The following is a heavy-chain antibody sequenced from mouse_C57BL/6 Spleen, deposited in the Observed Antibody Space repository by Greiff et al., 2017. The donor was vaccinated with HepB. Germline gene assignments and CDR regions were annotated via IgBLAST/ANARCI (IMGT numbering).Heavy chain of an antibody. D-gene: IGHD1-1*01. Sequence: QVHVKQPGAELVMPGASVKLSCKASGYTFTSYWMHWVKQRPGQGLEWIGEIDPSDSYTNYNQKFKGKSTLTVDKSSSTAYMQLSSLTSEDSAVYYCARGPGSSYVGYWGQGTTLTVSS. CDR2: IDPSDSYT. CDR3: ARGPGSSYVGY. J-gene: IGHJ2*01. CDR1: GYTFTSYW. V-gene: IGHV1-69*01.